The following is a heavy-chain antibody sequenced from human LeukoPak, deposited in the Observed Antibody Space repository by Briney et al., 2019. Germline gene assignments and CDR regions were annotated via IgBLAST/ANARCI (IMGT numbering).Heavy chain of an antibody. CDR3: ATSHTPDMVRGVIAAFDI. CDR1: GYRLTSYW. CDR2: IYPGDSDT. J-gene: IGHJ3*02. Sequence: GGSLEISFKGSGYRLTSYWIGLVRPMPGKGLEWMGSIYPGDSDTRYSPSFQGQVTLSADKSLSTAYRQWSSLKASDSAMYYCATSHTPDMVRGVIAAFDIWGQGTMVTVSS. V-gene: IGHV5-51*01. D-gene: IGHD3-10*01.